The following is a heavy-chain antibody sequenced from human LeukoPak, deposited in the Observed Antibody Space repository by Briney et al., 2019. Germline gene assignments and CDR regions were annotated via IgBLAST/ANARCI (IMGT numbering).Heavy chain of an antibody. V-gene: IGHV3-23*01. Sequence: GGSLRLSCAASGFTFSTYAMSWVRQAPGKGLEWVSVISGSGASTYYADSVKGRFTISRDSAKNSLYLQMNSLRAEDTAVYYCARGSDRLGTIFGVVIPQAVDYWGQGTLVTVSS. CDR2: ISGSGAST. CDR1: GFTFSTYA. CDR3: ARGSDRLGTIFGVVIPQAVDY. D-gene: IGHD3-3*01. J-gene: IGHJ4*02.